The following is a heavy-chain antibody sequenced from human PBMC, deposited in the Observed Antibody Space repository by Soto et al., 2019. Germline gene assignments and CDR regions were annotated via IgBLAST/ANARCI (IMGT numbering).Heavy chain of an antibody. J-gene: IGHJ6*02. CDR1: GFTFSSYG. V-gene: IGHV3-30*18. D-gene: IGHD5-18*01. CDR3: VKERYAQLWLEDYGMDV. CDR2: ISYDGTDK. Sequence: QVQLVESGGGVVQPGRFLRLSCAASGFTFSSYGIHWVRQAPGKGLEWVALISYDGTDKYYADSVKGRFTISRDNSKKTLYLQMSRLGPEDTAVYYCVKERYAQLWLEDYGMDVWGQGTTVTV.